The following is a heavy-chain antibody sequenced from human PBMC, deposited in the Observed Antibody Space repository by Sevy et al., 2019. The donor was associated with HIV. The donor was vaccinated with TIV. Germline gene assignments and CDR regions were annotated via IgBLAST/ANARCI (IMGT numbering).Heavy chain of an antibody. CDR1: GFTFSNG. Sequence: GGSLRLSCAGSGFTFSNGMHWVRQAPGKGLEWVAIIWYDGSNKYYTESVKGRFTISRDNSKNRLYLQMNGLRAEDTAVYYCARDKLQTTGSLGDYYYGLDVWGQGTRVTVSS. J-gene: IGHJ6*02. CDR2: IWYDGSNK. V-gene: IGHV3-33*01. D-gene: IGHD3-16*01. CDR3: ARDKLQTTGSLGDYYYGLDV.